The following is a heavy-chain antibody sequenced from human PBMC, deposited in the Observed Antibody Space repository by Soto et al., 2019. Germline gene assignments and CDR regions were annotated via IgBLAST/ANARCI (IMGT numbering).Heavy chain of an antibody. D-gene: IGHD3-22*01. Sequence: PGGSLRLSCTASGFTFGDYAMSWFRQAPGKGLEWVGFIRSKPYGGTTEYAASVKGRFTISRDDSKSIAYLQMNSLKTEDTAVYYCTRKYGYLIRWFDPWGQGTLVTVSS. J-gene: IGHJ5*02. CDR2: IRSKPYGGTT. CDR3: TRKYGYLIRWFDP. CDR1: GFTFGDYA. V-gene: IGHV3-49*03.